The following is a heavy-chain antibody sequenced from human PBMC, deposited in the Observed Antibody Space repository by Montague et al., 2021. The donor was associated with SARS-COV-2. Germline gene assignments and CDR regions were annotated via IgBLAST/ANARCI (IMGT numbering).Heavy chain of an antibody. V-gene: IGHV3-30*04. J-gene: IGHJ3*02. Sequence: LRLSCAASGFTFSSYAMHWVRQAPGKGLEWVAVISYDGSNKHYVDSVKGRFTISRDNSKNTLYLQMNSLRAEDTAVYYCATELELSAFDIWGQGTMVTVSS. CDR3: ATELELSAFDI. D-gene: IGHD1-7*01. CDR2: ISYDGSNK. CDR1: GFTFSSYA.